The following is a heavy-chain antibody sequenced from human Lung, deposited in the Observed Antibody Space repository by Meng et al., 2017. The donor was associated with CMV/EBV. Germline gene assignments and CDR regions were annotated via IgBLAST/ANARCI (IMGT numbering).Heavy chain of an antibody. CDR3: ARGVAESLGWEMGY. CDR2: IDSDGRDI. D-gene: IGHD1-26*01. Sequence: EWRVLGVVGGLVQSGRSLRPSFAVSGFTRGLYWMHWVRQAPGRGLEWVSRIDSDGRDITYADSVRGRFTISRDDAKNTLYLQMNSLRVEDTAVYYCARGVAESLGWEMGYWGQGTLVTVSS. V-gene: IGHV3-74*03. J-gene: IGHJ4*02. CDR1: GFTRGLYW.